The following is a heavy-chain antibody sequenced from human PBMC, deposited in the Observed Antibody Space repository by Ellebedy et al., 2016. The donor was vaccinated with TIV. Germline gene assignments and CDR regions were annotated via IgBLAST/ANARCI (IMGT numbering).Heavy chain of an antibody. CDR2: IIPIFGTA. Sequence: SVKVSCXASGYTFTSYGISWVRQAPGQGLEWMGGIIPIFGTANYAQKFQGRVTITADESTSTAYMELSSLRSEDTAVYYCARGSRYCSSTSCLYYYYYYMDVWGKGTTVTVSS. V-gene: IGHV1-69*13. J-gene: IGHJ6*03. CDR1: GYTFTSYG. D-gene: IGHD2-2*01. CDR3: ARGSRYCSSTSCLYYYYYYMDV.